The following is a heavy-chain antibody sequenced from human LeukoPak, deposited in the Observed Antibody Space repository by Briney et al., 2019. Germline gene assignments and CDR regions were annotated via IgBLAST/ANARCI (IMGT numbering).Heavy chain of an antibody. CDR2: TCYSGST. V-gene: IGHV4-59*12. Sequence: SETLSLTCTVSGGSISSYYWSWIPQPPGRGLEYIWYTCYSGSTNYNPSLKSRVNISVDTSKTQFSLKLSSVTAADMAVYYCARLVRTYYYDSSGYYWDYWGQGTLVTVSS. J-gene: IGHJ4*02. CDR3: ARLVRTYYYDSSGYYWDY. D-gene: IGHD3-22*01. CDR1: GGSISSYY.